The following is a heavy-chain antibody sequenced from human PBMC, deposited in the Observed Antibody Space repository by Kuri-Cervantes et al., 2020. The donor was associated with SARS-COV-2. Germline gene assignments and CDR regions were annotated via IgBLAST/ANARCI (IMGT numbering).Heavy chain of an antibody. CDR1: GYTFTGYY. CDR3: ARVYGGPLDY. Sequence: ASVKVSCKASGYTFTGYYMHWVRQAPGQGLEWMGWMNPNSGNTGYAQQFQGRVTITRNTSISTAYMELSSLRSEDTAVYYCARVYGGPLDYWGQGTLVTVSS. V-gene: IGHV1-8*03. CDR2: MNPNSGNT. D-gene: IGHD4-23*01. J-gene: IGHJ4*02.